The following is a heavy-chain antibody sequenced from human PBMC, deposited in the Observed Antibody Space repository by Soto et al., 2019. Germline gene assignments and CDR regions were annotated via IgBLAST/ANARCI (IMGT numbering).Heavy chain of an antibody. V-gene: IGHV3-23*01. CDR3: AILAYPVGGSIAAAGTGYYGMDV. Sequence: GGSLRLSCAASGFTFSSYAMSWVRQAPGKGLEWVSAISGSGGSTYYADSVKGRFTISRDNSKNTLYLQMNSLRAEDTAVYYCAILAYPVGGSIAAAGTGYYGMDVWGQGTTVTVSS. D-gene: IGHD6-13*01. J-gene: IGHJ6*02. CDR2: ISGSGGST. CDR1: GFTFSSYA.